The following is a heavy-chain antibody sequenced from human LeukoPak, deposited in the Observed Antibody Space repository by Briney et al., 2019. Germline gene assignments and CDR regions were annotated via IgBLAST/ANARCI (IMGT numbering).Heavy chain of an antibody. D-gene: IGHD3-10*01. J-gene: IGHJ4*02. V-gene: IGHV1-69*13. CDR2: VIPIFGTA. CDR1: GGTFSSYA. Sequence: SVKVSCKASGGTFSSYAISWVRQAPGPGLEWMGRVIPIFGTANYAPRFQGRVTITPDVSTSTAYMELSSLRSEDRAVYYCARLITRSMVRGAEIGPNDYWGQGTLVTVSS. CDR3: ARLITRSMVRGAEIGPNDY.